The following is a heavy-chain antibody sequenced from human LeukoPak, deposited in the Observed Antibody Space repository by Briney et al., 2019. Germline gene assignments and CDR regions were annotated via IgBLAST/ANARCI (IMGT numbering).Heavy chain of an antibody. D-gene: IGHD6-13*01. CDR3: AKDSSSSWPFDAFDI. CDR1: GFTFSSYA. J-gene: IGHJ3*02. V-gene: IGHV3-23*01. Sequence: AGGSLRLSCEASGFTFSSYAMSWIRQAPGXGLEWVSAISGSGDSTYYADSVKGRFTISRDNSKNTMYLQMSSLRAEDTAVYYCAKDSSSSWPFDAFDIWGQGTMVTVSS. CDR2: ISGSGDST.